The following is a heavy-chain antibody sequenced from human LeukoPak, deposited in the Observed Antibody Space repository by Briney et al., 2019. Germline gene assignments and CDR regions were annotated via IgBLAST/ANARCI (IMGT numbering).Heavy chain of an antibody. CDR3: VRGFPYDYSVTLGY. CDR1: GFTFSSYA. D-gene: IGHD4-11*01. J-gene: IGHJ4*02. V-gene: IGHV3-30-3*01. CDR2: ISYDGSNK. Sequence: PGGSLRLSCAASGFTFSSYAMHWVRQAPGKGLEWVAVISYDGSNKYYADSVKGRFTISSDNAKSSLYLQMNNLRAEDTAVYYCVRGFPYDYSVTLGYWGQGTLVTVSS.